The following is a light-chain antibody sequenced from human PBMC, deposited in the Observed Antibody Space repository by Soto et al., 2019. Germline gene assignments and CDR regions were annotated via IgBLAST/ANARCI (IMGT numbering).Light chain of an antibody. Sequence: QSALTQPASVSGSPGQSITISCTGTSSDVGGYSYVSWFQQHPGKAPKVMIYEVSNRPSGVSNRFSGSKSGNTASLTISGLQAEDEADYYCCSYAGSSTWVFGGGTKLTVL. CDR3: CSYAGSSTWV. J-gene: IGLJ3*02. V-gene: IGLV2-23*02. CDR1: SSDVGGYSY. CDR2: EVS.